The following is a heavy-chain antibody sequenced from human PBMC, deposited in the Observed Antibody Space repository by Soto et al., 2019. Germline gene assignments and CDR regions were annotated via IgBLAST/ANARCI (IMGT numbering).Heavy chain of an antibody. V-gene: IGHV1-18*01. J-gene: IGHJ4*02. CDR1: GYTFTSYG. D-gene: IGHD6-13*01. CDR3: ARGGSSIQATPLYY. CDR2: ISAYNGNT. Sequence: QVKLVQSGAEVKKPGASVKVSCKASGYTFTSYGISWVRQAPGQGLEWLGWISAYNGNTNYAQKLQGRITMTTDTSTRTADMELRSLRSDDTAVYYCARGGSSIQATPLYYWGQGTLVTVSS.